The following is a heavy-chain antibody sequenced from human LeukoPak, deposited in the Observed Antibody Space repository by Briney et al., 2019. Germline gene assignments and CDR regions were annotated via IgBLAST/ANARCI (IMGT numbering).Heavy chain of an antibody. CDR2: IQYDGIKK. CDR1: GFSLSHYG. CDR3: CKEQLNMINVAITDDAFDV. V-gene: IGHV3-30*02. Sequence: GGSLRLPCATSGFSLSHYGMHWVRQAPGKGLEWVAFIQYDGIKKYYVDSVKGRFTVSRDDSQKTLYLQMNSLRPEDTAVYYCCKEQLNMINVAITDDAFDVWGQGTVVTVSS. J-gene: IGHJ3*01. D-gene: IGHD3-22*01.